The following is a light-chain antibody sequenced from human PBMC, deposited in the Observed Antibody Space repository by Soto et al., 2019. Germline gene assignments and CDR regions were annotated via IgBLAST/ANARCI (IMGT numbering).Light chain of an antibody. J-gene: IGKJ1*01. CDR3: HQYSRFPQT. CDR1: QSISSW. CDR2: KAS. V-gene: IGKV1-5*03. Sequence: DIQMTQSPSTLSASVGDRVTITCRASQSISSWLAWYQQIPGKAPKLLIYKASSLQSGVPSRFSGSGSETEFTLTITGLQPDDFATYYCHQYSRFPQTFGQGTKVENK.